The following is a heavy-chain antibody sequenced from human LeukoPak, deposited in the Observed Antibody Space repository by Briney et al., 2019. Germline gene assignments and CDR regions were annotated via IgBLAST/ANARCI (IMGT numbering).Heavy chain of an antibody. CDR2: ISAYNGNT. CDR3: ARGLEWLTRRHNWFDP. V-gene: IGHV1-18*01. J-gene: IGHJ5*02. D-gene: IGHD3-3*01. CDR1: GYTFTSYD. Sequence: GASVKVSCKASGYTFTSYDINWVRQAPGQGLEWMGWISAYNGNTNYAQKLQGRVTMTTDTSTSTAYMELRSLRSDDTTVYYCARGLEWLTRRHNWFDPWGQGTLVTVSS.